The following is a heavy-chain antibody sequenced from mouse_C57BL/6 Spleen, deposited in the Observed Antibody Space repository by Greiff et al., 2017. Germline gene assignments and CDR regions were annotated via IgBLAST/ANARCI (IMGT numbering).Heavy chain of an antibody. CDR3: ARGGLGNDWYFDV. J-gene: IGHJ1*03. D-gene: IGHD2-1*01. V-gene: IGHV1-52*01. CDR1: GYTFTSYW. CDR2: IDPSDSET. Sequence: QVQLQQPGAELVRPGSSVKLSCKASGYTFTSYWMHWVKQRPIQGLEWIGNIDPSDSETHYNQKFKDKATMTVDKSSSTAYMQLSSLTSEDSAVYYCARGGLGNDWYFDVWGTGTTVTVSS.